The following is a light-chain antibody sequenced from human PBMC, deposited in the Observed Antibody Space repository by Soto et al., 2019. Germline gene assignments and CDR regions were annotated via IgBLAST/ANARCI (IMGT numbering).Light chain of an antibody. CDR3: TSYTSSSTLDV. CDR1: ISDVGGYDY. J-gene: IGLJ1*01. CDR2: AVS. Sequence: QTVLTQPASVSGSPGQSITISCTGTISDVGGYDYVSWYQHLPGKAPKLMISAVSNRPSGIATRFSGSKSGNTASLTISGLQSEDEADYFCTSYTSSSTLDVFGTGTKLTVL. V-gene: IGLV2-14*01.